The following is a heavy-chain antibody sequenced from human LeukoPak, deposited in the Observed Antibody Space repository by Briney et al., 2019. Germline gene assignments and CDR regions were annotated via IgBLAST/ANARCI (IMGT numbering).Heavy chain of an antibody. D-gene: IGHD3-22*01. CDR3: ARLRRNSDRSDFFYYYDH. Sequence: GGSLRLSCAASGFTFSDYSMNWVRQAPGKGLEWVASVNTVSSYIYYADSMRGRFTISRDNAKNSLFLQMNSLRAEDTAVYYCARLRRNSDRSDFFYYYDHWGQGALVTVSS. CDR2: VNTVSSYI. V-gene: IGHV3-21*01. CDR1: GFTFSDYS. J-gene: IGHJ4*02.